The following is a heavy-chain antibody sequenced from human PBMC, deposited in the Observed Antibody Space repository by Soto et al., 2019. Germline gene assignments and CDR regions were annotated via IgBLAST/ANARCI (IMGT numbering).Heavy chain of an antibody. CDR1: GLTFNDAW. V-gene: IGHV3-15*06. J-gene: IGHJ4*01. CDR3: TTEFGYSSGQNEH. Sequence: EVQLVESGGGLVKPGGSLRLSCATYGLTFNDAWFSWVRQAPGKGLEWVGRLKGRKVGGTIYYAAPVTGRFTISSDESQNTLHLQMNSLKIEDTAVYYCTTEFGYSSGQNEHWGHGALVTVSS. CDR2: LKGRKVGGTI. D-gene: IGHD6-19*01.